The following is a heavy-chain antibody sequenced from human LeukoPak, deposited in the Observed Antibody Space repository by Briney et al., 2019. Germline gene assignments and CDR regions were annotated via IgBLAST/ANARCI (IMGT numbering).Heavy chain of an antibody. CDR3: AKYLSGSFDY. V-gene: IGHV3-30*18. J-gene: IGHJ4*02. D-gene: IGHD3-22*01. CDR1: GFTFSAFN. Sequence: GGSLRLSCAAAGFTFSAFNIHWVRQAPGKGPEWVAVISHDGRNKYFADSVKGRFTISRDNSKNTVYLQMNSLRAEDTAVYYCAKYLSGSFDYWGQGTLVTVSS. CDR2: ISHDGRNK.